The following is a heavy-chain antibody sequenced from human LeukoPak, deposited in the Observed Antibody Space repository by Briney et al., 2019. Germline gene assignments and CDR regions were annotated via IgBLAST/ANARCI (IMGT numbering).Heavy chain of an antibody. J-gene: IGHJ4*02. CDR3: ARDGDYDSSGYPFFDY. D-gene: IGHD3-22*01. CDR2: VSVNGGTT. V-gene: IGHV3-23*01. Sequence: GGSLRLSCAASGFTFSNYAMSWVRQAPGKGLEWVSVVSVNGGTTYYADSVKGRFTISRDNSKNTLYLQMNSLRAEDTAVYYCARDGDYDSSGYPFFDYWGQGTLVTVSS. CDR1: GFTFSNYA.